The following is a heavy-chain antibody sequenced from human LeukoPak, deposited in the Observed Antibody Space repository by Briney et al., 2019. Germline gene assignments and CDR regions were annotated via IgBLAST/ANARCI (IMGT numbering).Heavy chain of an antibody. Sequence: GGSLRLSCAVSGFTFSDYYMSWVRQAPGKGLEWVANIKLDGSEKNYVDSVKGRFTISRDNTRNSLYLQMNSLRAEDTAVFYCARDQYDTWSRRGNFDSWGQGTLVIVSS. CDR2: IKLDGSEK. CDR1: GFTFSDYY. J-gene: IGHJ4*02. D-gene: IGHD3-3*01. CDR3: ARDQYDTWSRRGNFDS. V-gene: IGHV3-7*03.